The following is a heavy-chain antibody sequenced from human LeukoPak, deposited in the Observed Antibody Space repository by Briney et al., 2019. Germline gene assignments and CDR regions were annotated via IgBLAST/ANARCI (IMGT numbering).Heavy chain of an antibody. Sequence: GGSLRLSCAASGFTFSNYAMTWVRQAPGKGLEWVSAISGSGGNTYYADSVKGRFTISRDSSKNTLYLQMNSLRAEDTAVYYCAKVPYSSGQYFDYWGQGTLVTVSS. CDR1: GFTFSNYA. V-gene: IGHV3-23*01. CDR2: ISGSGGNT. D-gene: IGHD6-19*01. CDR3: AKVPYSSGQYFDY. J-gene: IGHJ4*02.